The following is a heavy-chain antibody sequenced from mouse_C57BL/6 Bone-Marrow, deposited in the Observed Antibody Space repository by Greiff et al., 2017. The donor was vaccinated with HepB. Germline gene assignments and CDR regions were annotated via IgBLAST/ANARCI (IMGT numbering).Heavy chain of an antibody. V-gene: IGHV1-81*01. J-gene: IGHJ2*01. CDR2: IYPRSGNT. Sequence: VQLQQSGAELARPGASVELSCKASGYTFTSYGISWVKQSTGQGLEWIGEIYPRSGNTYYNEKFKGKATLTADKSSSTAYMELRSLTSEDSAVYFSAIYYYSSKDYWGQGTTLTVSS. D-gene: IGHD1-1*01. CDR1: GYTFTSYG. CDR3: AIYYYSSKDY.